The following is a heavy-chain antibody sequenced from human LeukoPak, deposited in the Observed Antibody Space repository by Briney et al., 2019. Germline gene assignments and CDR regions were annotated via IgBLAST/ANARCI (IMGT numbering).Heavy chain of an antibody. V-gene: IGHV3-48*03. CDR1: RLTFSNFK. CDR2: ISDSGRTT. CDR3: ASWAGNTQSDSWSGPFDY. D-gene: IGHD3-3*01. Sequence: PGGSLRLFCAVSRLTFSNFKMNWVRQAPGKGLEWVSYISDSGRTTFYADSVKGQFTISRDNAKNSLYLQMSSLRVEDTAVYYCASWAGNTQSDSWSGPFDYWGQGTLVTVSS. J-gene: IGHJ4*02.